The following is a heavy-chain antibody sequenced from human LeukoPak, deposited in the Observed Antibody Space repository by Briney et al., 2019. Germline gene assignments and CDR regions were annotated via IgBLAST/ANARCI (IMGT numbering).Heavy chain of an antibody. J-gene: IGHJ6*03. Sequence: ASVKVSCKASRYTFTSYDINWVRQATGQGLEWMGWMNPNSGNTGYAQKFQGRVTITRNTSISTAYMELSSLRSEDTAVYYCARGIIVGVNYYYYYMDVWGKGTTVTVSS. V-gene: IGHV1-8*03. CDR2: MNPNSGNT. CDR1: RYTFTSYD. D-gene: IGHD1-26*01. CDR3: ARGIIVGVNYYYYYMDV.